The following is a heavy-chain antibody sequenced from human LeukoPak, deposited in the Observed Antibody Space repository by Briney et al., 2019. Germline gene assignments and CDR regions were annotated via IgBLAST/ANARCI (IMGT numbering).Heavy chain of an antibody. V-gene: IGHV3-23*01. CDR2: ISGSGGST. D-gene: IGHD6-13*01. J-gene: IGHJ4*02. Sequence: GGSLRLSCAASGFIFSHYAMSWVRQAPGKGLEWVSAISGSGGSTYYADSVKGRFTVSRDNSKNTLYLQMNSLRAEDTAVYYCANRIAATGVVYWGQGTLVTVSS. CDR1: GFIFSHYA. CDR3: ANRIAATGVVY.